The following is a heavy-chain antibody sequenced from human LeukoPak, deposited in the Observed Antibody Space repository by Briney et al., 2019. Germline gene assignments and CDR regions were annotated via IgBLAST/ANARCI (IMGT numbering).Heavy chain of an antibody. CDR3: ARGHSSSDNWFDP. J-gene: IGHJ5*02. D-gene: IGHD6-6*01. V-gene: IGHV1-69*05. CDR1: GGTFSSYA. CDR2: IIPIFGTA. Sequence: GASVKVSCKASGGTFSSYAISRVRQAPGQGLEWMGGIIPIFGTANYAQKFQGRVTITTDESTSTAYMELSSLRSEDTAVYYCARGHSSSDNWFDPWGQGTLVTVSS.